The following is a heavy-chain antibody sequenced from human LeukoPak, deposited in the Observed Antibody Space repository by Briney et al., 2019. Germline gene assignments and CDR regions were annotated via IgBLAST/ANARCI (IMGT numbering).Heavy chain of an antibody. CDR1: GLSVSSNF. CDR3: ARRGGDSSGYYPL. J-gene: IGHJ4*02. Sequence: GGSLRLSCAATGLSVSSNFMSWVRQAPGKGLEWVSAISGSGGSTYYADSVKGRFTISRDNSKNTLYLQMNSLRAEDAAVYYCARRGGDSSGYYPLWGQGTLVTVSS. V-gene: IGHV3-23*01. D-gene: IGHD3-22*01. CDR2: ISGSGGST.